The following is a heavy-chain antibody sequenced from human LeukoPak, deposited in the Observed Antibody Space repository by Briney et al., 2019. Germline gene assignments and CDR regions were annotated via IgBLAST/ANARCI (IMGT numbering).Heavy chain of an antibody. CDR1: GYIFTGYY. J-gene: IGHJ5*02. D-gene: IGHD3-10*01. CDR3: ARGLGFGELAWSDP. Sequence: GASVKVSCKASGYIFTGYYMHWVRQAPGQGLEWMGRINPNSGGTNYAQKFQGRVTMTRDTSISTAYMELSRLRSDDTAVYYCARGLGFGELAWSDPWGQGTLVTVSS. V-gene: IGHV1-2*06. CDR2: INPNSGGT.